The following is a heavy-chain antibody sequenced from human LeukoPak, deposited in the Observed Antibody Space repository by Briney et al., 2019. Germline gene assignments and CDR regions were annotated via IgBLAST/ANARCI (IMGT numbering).Heavy chain of an antibody. V-gene: IGHV4-59*01. J-gene: IGHJ4*02. CDR2: IYYSGST. Sequence: SETLSLTCTVSGGSISSDYWSWIRQPPGKGLEWIGYIYYSGSTNYNPSLKSRVTISVDTSKNQFSMKLSSVTAADTAVYYCARSPIYGGGFDYWGQGTLVTVSS. CDR1: GGSISSDY. CDR3: ARSPIYGGGFDY. D-gene: IGHD3-3*01.